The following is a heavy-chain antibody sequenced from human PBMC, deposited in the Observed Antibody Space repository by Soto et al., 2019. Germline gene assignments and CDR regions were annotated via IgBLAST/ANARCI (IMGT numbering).Heavy chain of an antibody. CDR2: INPSRTT. CDR1: GGSLSAYY. Sequence: QVQLQKWGAGLLKPSETLSLTCAVYGGSLSAYYWSWIRQPPGKGLEWIGEINPSRTTNYSPSLKSRVTISVDTSKNQFSLKLCSVTAADTAVYHCALSPAAHILHWGQGTLVTVSS. D-gene: IGHD6-25*01. CDR3: ALSPAAHILH. J-gene: IGHJ1*01. V-gene: IGHV4-34*01.